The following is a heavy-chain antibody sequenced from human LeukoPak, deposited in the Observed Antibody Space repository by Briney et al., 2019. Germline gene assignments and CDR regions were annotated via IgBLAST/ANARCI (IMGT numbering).Heavy chain of an antibody. CDR1: GGSFSGYY. CDR2: IYYSGST. CDR3: ARGEVVAATSGYYYYMDV. V-gene: IGHV4-59*01. D-gene: IGHD2-15*01. J-gene: IGHJ6*03. Sequence: SETLSLTCAVYGGSFSGYYWSWIRQPPGKGLEWIGYIYYSGSTNYNPSLKSRVTISVDTSKNQFSLKLSSVTAADTAVYYCARGEVVAATSGYYYYMDVWGKGTTVTVSS.